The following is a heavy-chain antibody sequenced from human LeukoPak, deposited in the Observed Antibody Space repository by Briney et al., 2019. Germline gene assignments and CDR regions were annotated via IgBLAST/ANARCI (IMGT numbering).Heavy chain of an antibody. Sequence: PGGSLRLSCAASGFTFSTSDMHWVRQPTGRHLEWVSAIGFAGDTYYADSLKGQFTISRENAKNSLYLQMSSLRAGDTAVYYCARARDVDTDAFDIWGQGTMVTVSS. D-gene: IGHD5-18*01. J-gene: IGHJ3*02. CDR2: IGFAGDT. V-gene: IGHV3-13*01. CDR1: GFTFSTSD. CDR3: ARARDVDTDAFDI.